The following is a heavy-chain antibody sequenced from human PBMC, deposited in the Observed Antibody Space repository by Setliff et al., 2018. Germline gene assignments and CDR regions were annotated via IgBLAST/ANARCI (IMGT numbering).Heavy chain of an antibody. V-gene: IGHV5-51*01. CDR3: ARQAIFGSDAFDI. Sequence: GESLKISCKGSGYSFTNYWIGWVRQMPGKGLEWVGIIYPGDSDTRYSPSFQGQVTISADKSISTAYLQWSSLKASDTAMYYCARQAIFGSDAFDIWGQGTMVTVS. J-gene: IGHJ3*02. CDR2: IYPGDSDT. D-gene: IGHD3-3*01. CDR1: GYSFTNYW.